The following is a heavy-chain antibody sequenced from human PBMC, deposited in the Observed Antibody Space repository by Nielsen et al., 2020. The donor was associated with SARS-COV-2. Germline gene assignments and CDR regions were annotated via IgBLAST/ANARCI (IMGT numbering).Heavy chain of an antibody. CDR3: APTRIRDGYNYPFDY. D-gene: IGHD5-24*01. CDR2: ISPNSGGT. J-gene: IGHJ4*02. Sequence: ASVKVSCKVSGYTLTELSMHWVRQAPGQGLEWMGRISPNSGGTSYAQKFQGRVTMTRDTSITTAYMEVSRLKFDDTAVYYCAPTRIRDGYNYPFDYWGQGTLVTVSS. CDR1: GYTLTELS. V-gene: IGHV1-2*06.